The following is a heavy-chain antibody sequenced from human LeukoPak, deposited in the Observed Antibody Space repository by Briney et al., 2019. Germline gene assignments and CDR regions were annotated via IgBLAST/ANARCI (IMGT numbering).Heavy chain of an antibody. CDR3: ARADYDFWSGYFY. D-gene: IGHD3-3*01. J-gene: IGHJ4*02. CDR1: GGSFSGYY. Sequence: SETLSLTCAVYGGSFSGYYWSWIRQPPGKGLEWIGEINHSGSTNYNPSLKSRVTISVATSKNQFSLKLSSVTAADTAVYYCARADYDFWSGYFYWGQGTLVTVSP. V-gene: IGHV4-34*01. CDR2: INHSGST.